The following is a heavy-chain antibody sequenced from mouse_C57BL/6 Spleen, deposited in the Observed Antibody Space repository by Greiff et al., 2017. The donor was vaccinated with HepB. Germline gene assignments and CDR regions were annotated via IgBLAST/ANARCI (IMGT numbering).Heavy chain of an antibody. D-gene: IGHD2-4*01. Sequence: QVQLQQPGAELVMPGASVKLSCKASGYTFTSYWMHWVKQRPGQGLEWIGEIDPSDSYTNYNQKFKGKSTLTVDKSSSTAYMQLSSLTSEDSAVYYCARWGPYDYPSFDYWGQGTTLTVSS. CDR3: ARWGPYDYPSFDY. CDR2: IDPSDSYT. CDR1: GYTFTSYW. V-gene: IGHV1-69*01. J-gene: IGHJ2*01.